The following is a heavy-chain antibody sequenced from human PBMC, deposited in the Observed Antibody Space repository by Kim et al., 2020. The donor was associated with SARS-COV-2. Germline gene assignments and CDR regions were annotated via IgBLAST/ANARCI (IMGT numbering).Heavy chain of an antibody. V-gene: IGHV3-23*03. Sequence: SGKGRFTISRDNSKNTLYLQMNSLRAEDTAVYYCAKGTTMVRGVRGAFDIWGQGTMVTVSS. CDR3: AKGTTMVRGVRGAFDI. D-gene: IGHD3-10*01. J-gene: IGHJ3*02.